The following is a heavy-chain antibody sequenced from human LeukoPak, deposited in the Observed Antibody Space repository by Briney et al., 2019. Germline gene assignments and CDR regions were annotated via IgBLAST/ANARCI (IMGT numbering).Heavy chain of an antibody. J-gene: IGHJ4*02. CDR1: GGSSSGYY. D-gene: IGHD3-10*01. Sequence: SETLSLTCAVCGGSSSGYYWSWIRQPPGKGLEWIGEINHSGSTNYNPSLKSRVTISVDTSKNQFSLKLSSVTAADTAVYYCARGLSPRINMVRGVRPPFRGVFDYWGQGTLVTVSS. V-gene: IGHV4-34*01. CDR2: INHSGST. CDR3: ARGLSPRINMVRGVRPPFRGVFDY.